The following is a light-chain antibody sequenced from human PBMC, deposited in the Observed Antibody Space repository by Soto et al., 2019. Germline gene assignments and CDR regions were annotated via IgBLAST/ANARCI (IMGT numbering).Light chain of an antibody. Sequence: DIQMTKAPSAPSASVEDKVTITCRANQSISSWLAWSQQKPGKAPKILIYDDAILDNGVPSRFSGRASGTECTLTISSLEPDDCEAYHCQQYMTHPGTAGKGTTVDI. V-gene: IGKV1-5*01. CDR3: QQYMTHPGT. J-gene: IGKJ1*01. CDR2: DDA. CDR1: QSISSW.